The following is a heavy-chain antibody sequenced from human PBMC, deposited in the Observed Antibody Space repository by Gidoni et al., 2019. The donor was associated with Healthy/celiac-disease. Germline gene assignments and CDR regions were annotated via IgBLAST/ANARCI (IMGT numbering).Heavy chain of an antibody. V-gene: IGHV4-30-4*01. Sequence: QVHLQESGPGLVKPSQTLSLPCTVSGCSISSGDYYWSWISPPPGKGLEWIGYIYYSGSTYYNPSLKSRVTISVDTSKNQFSLKLSSVTAADTAVYYCARDQWGPLPGYWGQGTLVTVSS. D-gene: IGHD1-26*01. CDR3: ARDQWGPLPGY. CDR1: GCSISSGDYY. J-gene: IGHJ4*02. CDR2: IYYSGST.